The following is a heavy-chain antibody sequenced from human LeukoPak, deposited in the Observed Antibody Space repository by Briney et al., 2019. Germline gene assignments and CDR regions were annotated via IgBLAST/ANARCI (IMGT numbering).Heavy chain of an antibody. D-gene: IGHD1-1*01. CDR1: GFTFSTYW. CDR2: ISSSSSYI. Sequence: GGSLRLSCVASGFTFSTYWMNWVRQAPGKGLEWVSSISSSSSYIYYADSVKGRFTISRDNAKNSPYLQMNSLRAEDTAVYYCATTGTRYYYYYYGMDVWGQGTTVTVSS. V-gene: IGHV3-21*01. J-gene: IGHJ6*02. CDR3: ATTGTRYYYYYYGMDV.